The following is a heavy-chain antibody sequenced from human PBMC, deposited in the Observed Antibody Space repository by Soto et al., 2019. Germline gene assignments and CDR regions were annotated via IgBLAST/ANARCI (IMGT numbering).Heavy chain of an antibody. V-gene: IGHV3-23*01. J-gene: IGHJ4*02. CDR1: GFIFSNYA. CDR3: AKGTIVVVPAARGFDY. D-gene: IGHD2-2*01. Sequence: EVQLLESAGCLVQPGGSLRLPCAASGFIFSNYAMSWVRQAPGKGVEWVSGISGSGGSTYYADCVKGRFTISRDNSKNTVLRQMSSLKSDGSAVYYCAKGTIVVVPAARGFDYWGQGALVTVSS. CDR2: ISGSGGST.